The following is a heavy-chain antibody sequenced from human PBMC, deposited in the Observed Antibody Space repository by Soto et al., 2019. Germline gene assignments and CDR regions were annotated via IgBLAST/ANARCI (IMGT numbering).Heavy chain of an antibody. J-gene: IGHJ4*02. V-gene: IGHV1-24*01. Sequence: ASVKVSCKVSGYTLTELSMHWVRQAPGKGLEWIGGFDPEDGETIYAQKFQGRVNMTEDTSTSTAYMELSSLRSEDTAVYYCARDLPAVSAAGTIFDYWGQGTLVTVSS. D-gene: IGHD6-13*01. CDR2: FDPEDGET. CDR3: ARDLPAVSAAGTIFDY. CDR1: GYTLTELS.